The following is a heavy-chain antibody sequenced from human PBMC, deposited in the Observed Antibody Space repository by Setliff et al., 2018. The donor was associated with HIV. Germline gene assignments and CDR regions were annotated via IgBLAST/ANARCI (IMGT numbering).Heavy chain of an antibody. V-gene: IGHV5-51*01. Sequence: GESLKISCKGSGYSFTTYWIGWVRQMPGTGLEWIAIISPGDSGVKYSPSFQGQVTISADKSISTVYLQWSSSSLKASDTDMYYCARRSDSAQVGFAFDIWGQGTMVTVSS. CDR3: ARRSDSAQVGFAFDI. J-gene: IGHJ3*02. CDR2: ISPGDSGV. CDR1: GYSFTTYW. D-gene: IGHD5-18*01.